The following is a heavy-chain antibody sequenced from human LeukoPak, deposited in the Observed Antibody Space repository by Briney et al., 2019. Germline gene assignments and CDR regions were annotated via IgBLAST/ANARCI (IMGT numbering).Heavy chain of an antibody. CDR2: ISSSSSYI. CDR3: ARDYQLPVHQQTTVTTDDY. CDR1: GFTFSNYA. J-gene: IGHJ4*02. D-gene: IGHD4-17*01. Sequence: PGGSLRLSCAASGFTFSNYAMSWVRQASGKGLEWVSSISSSSSYIYYADSVKGRFTISRDNAKNSLYLQMNSLRAEDTAVYYCARDYQLPVHQQTTVTTDDYWGQGTLVTVSS. V-gene: IGHV3-21*01.